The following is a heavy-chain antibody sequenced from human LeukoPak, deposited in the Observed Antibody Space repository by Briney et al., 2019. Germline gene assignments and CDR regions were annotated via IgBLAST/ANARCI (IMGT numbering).Heavy chain of an antibody. D-gene: IGHD3-22*01. V-gene: IGHV3-73*01. CDR3: TSPHYYDSSGYYNTSYYYYYMDV. Sequence: GGSLRLSCAASGFTFSGSAMHWVRQASGKGLEWVGRIRSKANSYATAYAASVKGRFTISRDDSKNTAYLQMNSLKTEDTAVYYCTSPHYYDSSGYYNTSYYYYYMDVWGKGTTVTVSS. CDR2: IRSKANSYAT. CDR1: GFTFSGSA. J-gene: IGHJ6*03.